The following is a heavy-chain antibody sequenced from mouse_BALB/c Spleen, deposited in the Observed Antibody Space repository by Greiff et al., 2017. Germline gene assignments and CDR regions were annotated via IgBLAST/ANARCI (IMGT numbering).Heavy chain of an antibody. Sequence: DVMLVESGGGLVKPGGSLKLSCAASGFTFSSYAMSWVRQTPEKRLEWVASISSGGSTYYPDSVKGRFTISRDNARNILYLQMSSLRSEDTAMYYCAKDYYGHAMDYWGQGTSVTVSS. J-gene: IGHJ4*01. CDR3: AKDYYGHAMDY. CDR1: GFTFSSYA. CDR2: ISSGGST. V-gene: IGHV5-6-5*01. D-gene: IGHD1-2*01.